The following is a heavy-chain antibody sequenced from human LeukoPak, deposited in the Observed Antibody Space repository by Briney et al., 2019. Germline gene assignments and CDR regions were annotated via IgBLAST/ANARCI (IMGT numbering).Heavy chain of an antibody. D-gene: IGHD3-22*01. Sequence: GGSLRLSCAASGFTFSSYGMHWVRQAPGKGLEWVAFIRYDGSNKYYADSVKGRFTISRDNSKNTLYLQMNSLRAEDTAVYYCAKDGYDSSGYFRVLGAFDIWGQGTMVTVPS. CDR1: GFTFSSYG. CDR2: IRYDGSNK. V-gene: IGHV3-30*02. J-gene: IGHJ3*02. CDR3: AKDGYDSSGYFRVLGAFDI.